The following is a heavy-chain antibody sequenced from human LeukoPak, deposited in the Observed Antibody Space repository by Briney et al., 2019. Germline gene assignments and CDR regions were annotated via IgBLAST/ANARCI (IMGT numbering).Heavy chain of an antibody. CDR2: IHHSVSP. Sequence: PSETLSLTCTVPGGSISSYYWSWIRQPPGKGLEWIGYIHHSVSPTYNPSLKSRVTISVDTSKNQFSLKVSSVTAADTAVYYCARDILMVGATHYFDYWGQGILVTVSS. D-gene: IGHD1-26*01. J-gene: IGHJ4*02. CDR3: ARDILMVGATHYFDY. CDR1: GGSISSYY. V-gene: IGHV4-59*01.